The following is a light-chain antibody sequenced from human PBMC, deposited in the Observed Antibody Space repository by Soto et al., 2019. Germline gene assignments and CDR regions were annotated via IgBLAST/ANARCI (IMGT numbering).Light chain of an antibody. J-gene: IGLJ1*01. V-gene: IGLV1-40*01. CDR2: GNS. Sequence: QSVLTQPPSVSGAPGQRVTISCTGSSSNIGAGYDVHWYQQLPGTAPKLLIYGNSNRPSGVPDRFSGSKSGTSASLAISGLRSEDEADYYCATWDDSLKTDVFGNGTKLTVL. CDR3: ATWDDSLKTDV. CDR1: SSNIGAGYD.